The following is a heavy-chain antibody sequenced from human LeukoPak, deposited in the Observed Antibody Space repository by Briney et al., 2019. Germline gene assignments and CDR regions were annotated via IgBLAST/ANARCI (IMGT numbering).Heavy chain of an antibody. Sequence: GGSLRLSCEASGFTFRSYSMNWVRQAPGKGLEWVSAVTGSGGSTYYADSVKGRFTISRDNSKNTLYLQMNSLRAEDTAVYYCAVFVTTLDYWGQGTLVTVSS. J-gene: IGHJ4*02. CDR3: AVFVTTLDY. CDR1: GFTFRSYS. D-gene: IGHD4-17*01. CDR2: VTGSGGST. V-gene: IGHV3-23*01.